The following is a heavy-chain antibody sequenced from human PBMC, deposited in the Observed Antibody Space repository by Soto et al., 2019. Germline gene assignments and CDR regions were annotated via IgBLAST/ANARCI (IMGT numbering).Heavy chain of an antibody. Sequence: SETLSLTCTVSGGSISSYYWSWIRQPPGKGLEWIGYIYYSGSTNYNPSLKSRVTISVDTSKNQFSLKLSSVTAADTPVYYCARQNYGDNDYWGQGTLVTVSS. CDR2: IYYSGST. D-gene: IGHD4-17*01. CDR3: ARQNYGDNDY. CDR1: GGSISSYY. V-gene: IGHV4-59*08. J-gene: IGHJ4*02.